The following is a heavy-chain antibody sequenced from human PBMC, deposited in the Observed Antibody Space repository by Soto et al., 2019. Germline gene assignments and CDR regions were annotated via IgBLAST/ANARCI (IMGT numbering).Heavy chain of an antibody. J-gene: IGHJ4*02. CDR3: ARDWSRYYDNSGLIWFY. CDR2: ISAYNGDT. CDR1: GYTFRSYG. V-gene: IGHV1-18*04. D-gene: IGHD3-22*01. Sequence: QIQLVQSGGEVKKPGASVKVSCKASGYTFRSYGISWVRQAPGQGLEWVGWISAYNGDTQYAPKCLYRITLATEASTETAYRELRSLRLDDTAVYYCARDWSRYYDNSGLIWFYWGQGSLVTVSS.